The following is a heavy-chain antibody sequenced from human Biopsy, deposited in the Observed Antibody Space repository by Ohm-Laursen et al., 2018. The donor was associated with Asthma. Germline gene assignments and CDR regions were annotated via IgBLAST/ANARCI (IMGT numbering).Heavy chain of an antibody. D-gene: IGHD4-17*01. Sequence: SVKVSCKASGDTFSSCGVNWVRQAPGQGLEWMGEIIPIYRTTNYAQKFQGRVTITADESTSTAYMELSSLRADDTAVYYCARGGYYGDRRYHDGMDVWGQGTLVTVSS. CDR3: ARGGYYGDRRYHDGMDV. J-gene: IGHJ6*02. CDR2: IIPIYRTT. CDR1: GDTFSSCG. V-gene: IGHV1-69*13.